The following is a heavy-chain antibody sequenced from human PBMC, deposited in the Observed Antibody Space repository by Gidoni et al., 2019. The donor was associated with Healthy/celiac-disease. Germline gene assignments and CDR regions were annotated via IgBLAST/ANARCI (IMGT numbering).Heavy chain of an antibody. CDR1: GYTFTSYA. J-gene: IGHJ4*02. CDR2: INTNTGNP. CDR3: ARDFSGWYPGEAGNFDY. Sequence: QVQLVQTGSELKKPGASVKVSCKASGYTFTSYAMNWVRHAPGQGLEWMGWINTNTGNPTYAQGFTGRFVFSFDTSVSTAYLQISSLKAEDTAVYYCARDFSGWYPGEAGNFDYWGQGTLVTVSS. V-gene: IGHV7-4-1*02. D-gene: IGHD6-19*01.